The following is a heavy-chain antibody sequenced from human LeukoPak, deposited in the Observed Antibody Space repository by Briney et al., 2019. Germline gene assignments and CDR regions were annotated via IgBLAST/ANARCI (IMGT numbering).Heavy chain of an antibody. V-gene: IGHV1-18*01. CDR3: ARYSSSHIFDY. Sequence: ASVKVSCKASGYTFTSYGISWVRQAPGQGLEGMGWISAYNGNTNYAQKLQGRVTMTTDTSTRTAYRELRSLRSDDTAVYYCARYSSSHIFDYWGQGTLVTVSS. CDR1: GYTFTSYG. J-gene: IGHJ4*02. CDR2: ISAYNGNT. D-gene: IGHD6-13*01.